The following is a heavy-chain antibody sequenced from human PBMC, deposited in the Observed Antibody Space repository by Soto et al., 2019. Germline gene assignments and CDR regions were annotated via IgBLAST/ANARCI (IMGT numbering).Heavy chain of an antibody. Sequence: ASVKVSCKASGYTFTSYAMNWVRQAPGQRLEWMGWINAGNGNTKYSQKFQGRVTITRDTSASTAYMELSSLRSEDTAVYYCAAGYGSGSYYSRYYGMDVWGQGTTVTVSS. J-gene: IGHJ6*02. CDR3: AAGYGSGSYYSRYYGMDV. D-gene: IGHD3-10*01. CDR2: INAGNGNT. V-gene: IGHV1-3*01. CDR1: GYTFTSYA.